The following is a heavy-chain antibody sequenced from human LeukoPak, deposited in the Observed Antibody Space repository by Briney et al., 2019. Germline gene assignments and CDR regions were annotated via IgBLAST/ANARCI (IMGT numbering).Heavy chain of an antibody. Sequence: PSETLSLTCTVSGGSITGFYWNWIRQPPGKGLGWIGYVYYDGSTDYSPSLKSRVTISLDTSKNQFSLKLSSVTAADTAVYYCARRSHGDWFYFDLWGRGTLVTVSS. CDR1: GGSITGFY. J-gene: IGHJ2*01. V-gene: IGHV4-59*01. CDR3: ARRSHGDWFYFDL. CDR2: VYYDGST. D-gene: IGHD3/OR15-3a*01.